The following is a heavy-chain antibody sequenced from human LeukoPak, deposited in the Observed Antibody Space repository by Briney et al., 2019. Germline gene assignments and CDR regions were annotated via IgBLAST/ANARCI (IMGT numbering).Heavy chain of an antibody. D-gene: IGHD7-27*01. J-gene: IGHJ6*04. V-gene: IGHV3-30*02. CDR3: AFLKLGVV. CDR1: GFTFSSYG. CDR2: IRYDGTNK. Sequence: GGSLRLSCAASGFTFSSYGMHWVRQAPGKGLEWVAFIRYDGTNKYYEESVKGRFTISRDNSKNTLYLQMNSLRAEDTAVYYCAFLKLGVVWGKGTTVTISS.